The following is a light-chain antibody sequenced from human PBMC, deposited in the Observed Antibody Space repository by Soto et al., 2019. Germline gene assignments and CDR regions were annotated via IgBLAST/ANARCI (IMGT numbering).Light chain of an antibody. Sequence: EIVLTQSPGTLSLSPGERATLSCRASQSVSSSYLAWYQQKPGQAPRLLIYGASSRVTGIPDRFSGSGSGTDFTLTISRLEPEDFAVYYCQQYGSSPRAFGQGTNVEIK. CDR2: GAS. CDR1: QSVSSSY. V-gene: IGKV3-20*01. J-gene: IGKJ1*01. CDR3: QQYGSSPRA.